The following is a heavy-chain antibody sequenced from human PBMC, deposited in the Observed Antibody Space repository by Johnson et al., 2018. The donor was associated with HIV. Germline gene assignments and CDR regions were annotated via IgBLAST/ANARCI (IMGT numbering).Heavy chain of an antibody. D-gene: IGHD6-13*01. V-gene: IGHV3-30*03. CDR2: VSYDGSNK. Sequence: QVQLVESGGGVVQPGRSLRLSCAASGFSLGSFGMHWVRQAPGKGLEWVAVVSYDGSNKYYADSVKGRFTISRDNAKNSLYLQMNSLRAEDTAVYYCARGPSTAAADSKDAFDMWGLGTLVTVSS. J-gene: IGHJ3*02. CDR3: ARGPSTAAADSKDAFDM. CDR1: GFSLGSFG.